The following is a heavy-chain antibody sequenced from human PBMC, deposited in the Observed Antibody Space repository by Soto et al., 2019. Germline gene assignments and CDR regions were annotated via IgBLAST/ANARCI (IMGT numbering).Heavy chain of an antibody. Sequence: QLQESGPGLVKPSQTLSLTCSVSGASITSSDYSWRWMRQPPGKGLEWIGYIYYSGSTYYNPSLKSRVTISVDTSKNQFSLKMYSVTAADTAIYYCYSEGLWGQGTLVPVSS. V-gene: IGHV4-30-4*03. D-gene: IGHD2-15*01. CDR2: IYYSGST. CDR3: YSEGL. CDR1: GASITSSDYS. J-gene: IGHJ4*02.